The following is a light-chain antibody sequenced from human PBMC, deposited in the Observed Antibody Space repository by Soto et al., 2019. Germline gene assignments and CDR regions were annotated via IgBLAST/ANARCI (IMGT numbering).Light chain of an antibody. J-gene: IGKJ4*01. V-gene: IGKV1-5*03. Sequence: DIQMTRSPSTLSASVGDRVTITCRASQSISSWLAWYQQKPGKAPKLLIYKASSLESGVPSRFSGSGSGTEFTLTISSLQPDDFATYYCQQYNSYPTFGGGTKVEIK. CDR2: KAS. CDR1: QSISSW. CDR3: QQYNSYPT.